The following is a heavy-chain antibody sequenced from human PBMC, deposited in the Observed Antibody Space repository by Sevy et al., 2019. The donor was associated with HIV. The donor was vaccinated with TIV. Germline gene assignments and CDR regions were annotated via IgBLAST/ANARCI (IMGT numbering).Heavy chain of an antibody. J-gene: IGHJ4*02. V-gene: IGHV1-24*01. Sequence: ASVKVSCKVSGYTLTELSMHWVRQAPGKGLEWMGGFDPEDGETIYAQKFQGRVTMTKDTSTDTAYMELSSLRSEDTAVYYCATACYGNYVYFDYWGQGTLVTVSS. CDR1: GYTLTELS. CDR3: ATACYGNYVYFDY. CDR2: FDPEDGET. D-gene: IGHD4-17*01.